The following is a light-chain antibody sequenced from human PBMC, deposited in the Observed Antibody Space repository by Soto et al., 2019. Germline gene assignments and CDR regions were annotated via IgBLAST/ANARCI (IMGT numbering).Light chain of an antibody. CDR2: DAS. Sequence: DIQMTQSPSTLSPSVGDRVTITCRASQSITTWLAWYQQKPGKAPKLLIYDASSLESGVPSRFSGSGSGTEFTLTISSLQPDDFATYYCLQDYNYPLTFGGGTKVDIK. CDR1: QSITTW. V-gene: IGKV1-5*01. J-gene: IGKJ4*01. CDR3: LQDYNYPLT.